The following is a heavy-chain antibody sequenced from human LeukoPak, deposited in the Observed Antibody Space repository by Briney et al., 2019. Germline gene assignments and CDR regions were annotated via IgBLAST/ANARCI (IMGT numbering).Heavy chain of an antibody. CDR2: ISYDGSNK. Sequence: GGSLRLSCAASGFTFSSYAMHWVRQAPGKGLEWVAVISYDGSNKYYADSVKGRFTISRDNSKNTLYLQMNSLRAEDTAVYYCARVTHTGSYYMDVWGKGTTVTVSS. CDR1: GFTFSSYA. CDR3: ARVTHTGSYYMDV. D-gene: IGHD3-9*01. J-gene: IGHJ6*03. V-gene: IGHV3-30*04.